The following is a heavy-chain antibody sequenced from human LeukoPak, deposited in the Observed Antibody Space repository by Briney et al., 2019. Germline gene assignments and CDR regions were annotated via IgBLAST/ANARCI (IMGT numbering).Heavy chain of an antibody. CDR3: ARGQPGSYYSDY. Sequence: PGGSLRLSCAASGFTFSSYAMSWVRQAPGKGLEWVSAISGSGGSTYYADSVKGRFTISRDNAKNSLYLQMNSLRAEDTAVYYCARGQPGSYYSDYWGQGTLVTVSS. CDR1: GFTFSSYA. D-gene: IGHD1-26*01. CDR2: ISGSGGST. V-gene: IGHV3-23*01. J-gene: IGHJ4*02.